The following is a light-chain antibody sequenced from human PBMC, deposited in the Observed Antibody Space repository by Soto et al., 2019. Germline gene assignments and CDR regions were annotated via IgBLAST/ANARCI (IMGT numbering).Light chain of an antibody. CDR3: GSWDSSLSAYV. V-gene: IGLV1-51*01. Sequence: QSVLTQPPSVSAAPGQKVTISCSGSSSNIGGNSVSWYQQLPGTAPKLLIYDDNKRPSGIPDRFSGSKSGTSATLGITGFQTGDEAHYYCGSWDSSLSAYVFGTGTQVTGL. CDR2: DDN. CDR1: SSNIGGNS. J-gene: IGLJ1*01.